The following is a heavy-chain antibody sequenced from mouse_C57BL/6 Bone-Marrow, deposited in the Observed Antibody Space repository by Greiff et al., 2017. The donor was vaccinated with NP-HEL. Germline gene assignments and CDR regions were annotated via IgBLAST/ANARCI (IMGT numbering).Heavy chain of an antibody. V-gene: IGHV1-55*01. CDR1: GYTFTSYW. J-gene: IGHJ3*01. D-gene: IGHD1-1*01. CDR2: IYPGSGST. Sequence: VQLKQPGAELVKPGASVKMSCKASGYTFTSYWITWVKQRPGQGLEWIGDIYPGSGSTNYNEKFKSKATLTVDTSSSTAYMQLSSLTSEDSAVYYCARFPIYYYGSPWFAYWGQGTLVTVSA. CDR3: ARFPIYYYGSPWFAY.